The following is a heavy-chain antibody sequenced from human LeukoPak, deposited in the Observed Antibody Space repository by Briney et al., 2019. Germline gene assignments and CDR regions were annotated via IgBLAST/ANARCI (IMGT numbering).Heavy chain of an antibody. D-gene: IGHD3-10*01. CDR2: IKSKTDGGTT. J-gene: IGHJ6*02. CDR1: GFTFSNAW. Sequence: TSGGSLRLSCAASGFTFSNAWMSWVRQAPGKGLKWVGRIKSKTDGGTTDYAAPVKGRFTISRDDSKNTLYLQMNSLKTEDTAVYYCTTAVTMVRGVIIKAYYYYGMDVWGQGTTVTVSS. V-gene: IGHV3-15*01. CDR3: TTAVTMVRGVIIKAYYYYGMDV.